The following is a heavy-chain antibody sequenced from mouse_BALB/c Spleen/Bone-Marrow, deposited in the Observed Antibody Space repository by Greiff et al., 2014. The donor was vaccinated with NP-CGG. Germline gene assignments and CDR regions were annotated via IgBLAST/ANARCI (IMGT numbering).Heavy chain of an antibody. D-gene: IGHD1-1*01. CDR1: GFNIKDTY. J-gene: IGHJ3*01. CDR2: IDPANGNT. CDR3: ASYYYGSSSFAY. V-gene: IGHV14-3*02. Sequence: VQLQQPGAELVKPGASVKLSCTASGFNIKDTYMHWVKQRPEQGLEWIGRIDPANGNTKYDPEFQGKATITADTSSNTAYLQLSSLTSEDTAVYYCASYYYGSSSFAYWGQGTLVTVSA.